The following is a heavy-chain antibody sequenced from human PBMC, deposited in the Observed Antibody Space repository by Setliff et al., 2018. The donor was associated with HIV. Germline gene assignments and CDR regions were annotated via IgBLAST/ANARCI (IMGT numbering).Heavy chain of an antibody. Sequence: GGSLRLSCAASGMTFSNYWMQWVRQTPGKGLEWVARIKGDESRIGYADSVKGRFTISRDNAKNILDLNMYSLRAEDTGVYYCTRDAEGVMGDSTGSIVDYWGQGTLVTVSS. J-gene: IGHJ4*02. D-gene: IGHD1-26*01. V-gene: IGHV3-74*01. CDR3: TRDAEGVMGDSTGSIVDY. CDR1: GMTFSNYW. CDR2: IKGDESRI.